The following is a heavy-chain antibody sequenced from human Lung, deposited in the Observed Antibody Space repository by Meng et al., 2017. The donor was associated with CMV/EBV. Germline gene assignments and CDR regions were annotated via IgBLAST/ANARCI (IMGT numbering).Heavy chain of an antibody. CDR3: ARGNYYYGLDV. CDR1: GGSFSSYY. CDR2: VYYSGTP. J-gene: IGHJ6*02. Sequence: SETLSLTCTISGGSFSSYYCSWIRQSQGKGLEWIGYVYYSGTPNYNPSFRSRIYISIDTSKNQLYLELSSVTAADTAVYYCARGNYYYGLDVWGQGTTVTVSS. V-gene: IGHV4-59*01.